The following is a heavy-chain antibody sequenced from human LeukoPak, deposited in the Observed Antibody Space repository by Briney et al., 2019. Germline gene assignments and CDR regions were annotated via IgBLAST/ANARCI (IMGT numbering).Heavy chain of an antibody. Sequence: GGSLRLSCAASGFTFSSYAMHWVRQAPGKGLEWVAVISYDGSNKYYADSVKGRFTISRDNSKNTLYLQMNSLGAEDTAVYYCARGSPDYYGSGSYYYYYYGMDVWGKGTTVTVSS. CDR3: ARGSPDYYGSGSYYYYYYGMDV. CDR2: ISYDGSNK. V-gene: IGHV3-30*04. J-gene: IGHJ6*04. CDR1: GFTFSSYA. D-gene: IGHD3-10*01.